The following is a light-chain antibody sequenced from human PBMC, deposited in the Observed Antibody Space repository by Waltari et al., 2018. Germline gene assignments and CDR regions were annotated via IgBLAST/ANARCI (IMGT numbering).Light chain of an antibody. V-gene: IGKV3-20*01. J-gene: IGKJ1*01. CDR1: QSVSSNS. CDR3: QQYSSSPLT. Sequence: EIVLTQSPGTLSWSPGERATLPCRASQSVSSNSLAWYQQKPGQAPRLLIYGASSRATGIPARFSGSGSGTDFTLTISGLEPEDFAVYYCQQYSSSPLTFGQGTKVE. CDR2: GAS.